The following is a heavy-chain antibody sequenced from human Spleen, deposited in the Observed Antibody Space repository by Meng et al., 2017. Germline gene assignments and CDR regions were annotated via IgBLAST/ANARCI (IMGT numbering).Heavy chain of an antibody. CDR2: ISGSGGST. CDR3: AKEKMRRDAFDI. J-gene: IGHJ3*02. CDR1: GFTFSSYA. Sequence: GESLKISCAASGFTFSSYAMSWVRQAPGKGLEWVSAISGSGGSTYYADSVKGRFTISRDNSKNTLYLQMNSLRAEDTAVYYCAKEKMRRDAFDIWGQGTMVTVSS. V-gene: IGHV3-23*01.